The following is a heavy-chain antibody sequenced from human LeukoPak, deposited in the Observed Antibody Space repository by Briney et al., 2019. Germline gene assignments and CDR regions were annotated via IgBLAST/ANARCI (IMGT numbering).Heavy chain of an antibody. V-gene: IGHV3-30*03. CDR3: ARDRRGTYYYDSGDFDY. CDR1: GFTFSSYG. CDR2: ISYDGSNK. Sequence: PGGSLRLSCAASGFTFSSYGMHWVRQAPGKGLEWVAVISYDGSNKYYADSVKGRFTISRDNAKNSLYLQMNSLRAEDTAVYYCARDRRGTYYYDSGDFDYWGQGTLVTVSS. J-gene: IGHJ4*02. D-gene: IGHD3-22*01.